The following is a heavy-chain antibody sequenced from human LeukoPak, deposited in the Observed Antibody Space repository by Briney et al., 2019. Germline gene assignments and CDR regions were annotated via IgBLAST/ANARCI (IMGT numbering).Heavy chain of an antibody. D-gene: IGHD4-17*01. CDR1: GGSISSSSYY. CDR3: ARLSTVTTSFDY. V-gene: IGHV4-39*07. CDR2: IYYSGST. Sequence: SETLSLTCTVSGGSISSSSYYWGWIRQPPGKGLAWIGSIYYSGSTYYNPSLKSRVTMSVDTSKNQFSLKLSSVTAADTAVYYCARLSTVTTSFDYWGQGTLVTVSS. J-gene: IGHJ4*02.